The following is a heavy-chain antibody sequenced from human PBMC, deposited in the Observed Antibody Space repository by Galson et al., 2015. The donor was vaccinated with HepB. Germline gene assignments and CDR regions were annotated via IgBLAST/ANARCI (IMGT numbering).Heavy chain of an antibody. CDR3: AARGSYYDSSGYYPFDY. Sequence: SVKVSCKASGGTFSSYAISWVRQAPGQGLEWMGGIIPIFGTANYAQKFQGRVTITADKSTSTAYMELSSLRSEDTAVYYCAARGSYYDSSGYYPFDYWGQGTLVTVSS. J-gene: IGHJ4*02. CDR2: IIPIFGTA. CDR1: GGTFSSYA. V-gene: IGHV1-69*06. D-gene: IGHD3-22*01.